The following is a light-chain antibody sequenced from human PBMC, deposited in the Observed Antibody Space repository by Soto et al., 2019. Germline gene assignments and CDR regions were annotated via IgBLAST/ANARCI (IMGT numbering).Light chain of an antibody. CDR1: QSISAW. V-gene: IGKV1-5*01. Sequence: DIQMTQYQSSLSASVGDRVTITCRASQSISAWLAWYQQKPGKAPKLLIYDASALPRGVPSRFSGSGSGTKFTLTIASLQPDDFATYYCQQYETFSGTFGPGTKVDTK. J-gene: IGKJ1*01. CDR2: DAS. CDR3: QQYETFSGT.